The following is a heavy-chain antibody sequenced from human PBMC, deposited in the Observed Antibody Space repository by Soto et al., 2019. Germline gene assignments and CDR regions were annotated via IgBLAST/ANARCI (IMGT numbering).Heavy chain of an antibody. CDR1: GFTFSTYE. CDR2: ISSSGSSI. V-gene: IGHV3-48*03. D-gene: IGHD3-22*01. J-gene: IGHJ1*01. Sequence: LRRSCAASGFTFSTYEMNWVRQAPGKGLEWISYISSSGSSIYYADSVKGRFTISRDNAWNSLHLQMNSLRVEDTAVYYCARDGYDSSGDSEYFQYWGQGTLVTVSS. CDR3: ARDGYDSSGDSEYFQY.